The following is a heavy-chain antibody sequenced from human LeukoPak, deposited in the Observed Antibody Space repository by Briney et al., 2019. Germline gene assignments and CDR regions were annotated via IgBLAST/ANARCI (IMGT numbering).Heavy chain of an antibody. Sequence: ASVKVSCKASGYTFTGYYMHWVRQAPGQGLERMGWISAYNGNTNYAQKLQGRVTMTTDTSTSTAYMELRSLRSDDTAVHYCARDSFGTMVRGVFTINYYYYMDVWGKGTTVTISS. CDR2: ISAYNGNT. D-gene: IGHD3-10*01. CDR3: ARDSFGTMVRGVFTINYYYYMDV. CDR1: GYTFTGYY. V-gene: IGHV1-18*04. J-gene: IGHJ6*03.